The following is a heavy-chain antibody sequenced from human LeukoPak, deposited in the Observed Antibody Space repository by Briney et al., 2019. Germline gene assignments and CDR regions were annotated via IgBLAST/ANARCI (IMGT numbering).Heavy chain of an antibody. V-gene: IGHV3-66*01. CDR3: ASREPLYDYVWGGYFDY. CDR1: GFTVSSNY. Sequence: GGSLRLSCAASGFTVSSNYMSWVRQAPGKGLEWVSVIYSGGSTYYADSVKGRFTTSRDNSKNTLYLQMNSLRAEDTAVYYCASREPLYDYVWGGYFDYWGQGTLVTVSS. CDR2: IYSGGST. D-gene: IGHD3-16*01. J-gene: IGHJ4*02.